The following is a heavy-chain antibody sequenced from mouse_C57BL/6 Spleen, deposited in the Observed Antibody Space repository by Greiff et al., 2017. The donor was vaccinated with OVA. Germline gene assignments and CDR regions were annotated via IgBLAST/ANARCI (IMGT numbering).Heavy chain of an antibody. CDR2: INPYNGDT. V-gene: IGHV1-20*01. J-gene: IGHJ4*01. Sequence: VQLQQSGPELVKPGDSVKISCKASGYSFTGYFMNWVMQSHGKSLEWIGRINPYNGDTFYNQKFKGKATLSIDKSSSTTHIEVRSMTSENSAVDYCAGGEVTTALYYYAMDYWGQGTSVTVSS. CDR3: AGGEVTTALYYYAMDY. CDR1: GYSFTGYF. D-gene: IGHD1-2*01.